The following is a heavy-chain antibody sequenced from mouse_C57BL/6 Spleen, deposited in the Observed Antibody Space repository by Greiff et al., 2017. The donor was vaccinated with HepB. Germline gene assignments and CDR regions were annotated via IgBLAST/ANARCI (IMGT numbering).Heavy chain of an antibody. J-gene: IGHJ2*01. CDR3: ARNYGSSYRYYFDY. Sequence: VQLKESGPELVKPGASVKISCKASGYAFSSSWMNWVKQRPGKGLEWIGRIYPGDGDTNYNGKFKGKATLTADKSSSTAYMQLSSLTSEDSAVYFCARNYGSSYRYYFDYWGQGTTLTVSS. CDR2: IYPGDGDT. V-gene: IGHV1-82*01. D-gene: IGHD1-1*01. CDR1: GYAFSSSW.